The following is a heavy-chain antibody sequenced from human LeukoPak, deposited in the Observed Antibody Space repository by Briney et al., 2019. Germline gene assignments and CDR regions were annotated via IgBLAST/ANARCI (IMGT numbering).Heavy chain of an antibody. CDR2: VYYSGTT. CDR3: ARGDGYYHSDY. V-gene: IGHV4-31*03. J-gene: IGHJ4*02. CDR1: GGSISSDGYC. Sequence: SETLSLTCTVSGGSISSDGYCWSWIRQHPGKGLEWIGYVYYSGTTYYNPSLKSRVTISVDTSKNQFSLKLSSVTAADTAVYYCARGDGYYHSDYWGQGTLVTVSS. D-gene: IGHD5-24*01.